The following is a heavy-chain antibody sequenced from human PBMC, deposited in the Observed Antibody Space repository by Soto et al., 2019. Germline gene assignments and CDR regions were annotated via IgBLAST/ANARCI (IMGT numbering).Heavy chain of an antibody. Sequence: EVQLVESGGGLVQPGGSLRLSCAASGFTFSDHYMDWVRQAPGKGLEWVGRIRNKANSYTTEYAASVKGRFTISRDDSTNSLYLQMSSLKTEDTAVYYCTRDLASGIPRGLDVWGQGITVTVSS. V-gene: IGHV3-72*01. D-gene: IGHD2-21*02. CDR3: TRDLASGIPRGLDV. CDR1: GFTFSDHY. CDR2: IRNKANSYTT. J-gene: IGHJ6*02.